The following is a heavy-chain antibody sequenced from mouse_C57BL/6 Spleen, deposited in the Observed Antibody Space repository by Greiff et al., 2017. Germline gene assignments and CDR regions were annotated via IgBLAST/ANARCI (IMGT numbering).Heavy chain of an antibody. Sequence: VQLQQSGAELVRPGTSVQVSCKASGYAFTNYLIEWVKQRPGQGLEWIGVINPGSGGTNYNEKFKGKATLTADKTSNTAYMQLSSLTSEDSSVYFCAIFDYGGLDYWGQGTTLTVSS. CDR3: AIFDYGGLDY. CDR2: INPGSGGT. CDR1: GYAFTNYL. D-gene: IGHD1-1*01. V-gene: IGHV1-54*01. J-gene: IGHJ2*01.